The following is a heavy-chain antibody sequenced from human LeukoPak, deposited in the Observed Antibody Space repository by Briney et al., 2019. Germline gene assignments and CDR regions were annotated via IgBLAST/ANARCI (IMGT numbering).Heavy chain of an antibody. V-gene: IGHV3-53*01. CDR1: GFTVSSNY. D-gene: IGHD6-19*01. Sequence: GGSLRLSCAASGFTVSSNYMSWVRQTPGKGLEWVSIIYSDGSTYYTDSVKGRFTISRDNSKNTLFLQMNSLSAEDTAVYYCRRLALVTSSGAFSDYWGQGTLVTVSS. CDR3: RRLALVTSSGAFSDY. CDR2: IYSDGST. J-gene: IGHJ4*02.